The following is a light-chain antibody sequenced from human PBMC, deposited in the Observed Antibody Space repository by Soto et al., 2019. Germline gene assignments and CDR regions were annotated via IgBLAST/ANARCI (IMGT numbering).Light chain of an antibody. J-gene: IGKJ4*01. V-gene: IGKV1-39*01. Sequence: DIQMTQSPSSLSASVGDRVTITCRASQSISNYLNWYQQKPGKAPKLLIYDASSLQSGVPSRFSGSGSGTEFTLTVDSLQSDDIAVYYCQQYYNWPVTFGGGTKVDIK. CDR1: QSISNY. CDR2: DAS. CDR3: QQYYNWPVT.